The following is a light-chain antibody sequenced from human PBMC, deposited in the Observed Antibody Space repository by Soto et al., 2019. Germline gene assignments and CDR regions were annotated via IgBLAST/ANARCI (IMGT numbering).Light chain of an antibody. CDR3: ASYAGNSRYV. CDR1: SSDVGDYDY. CDR2: EVN. V-gene: IGLV2-8*01. Sequence: QSALAQPPSASGSPGQSVTISCTGVSSDVGDYDYVLCYQRYPGKAPKVIIFEVNKRPSGVPDRFSGSKSGNTASLTVSGLQAEDEAVYYCASYAGNSRYVFGTGTKV. J-gene: IGLJ1*01.